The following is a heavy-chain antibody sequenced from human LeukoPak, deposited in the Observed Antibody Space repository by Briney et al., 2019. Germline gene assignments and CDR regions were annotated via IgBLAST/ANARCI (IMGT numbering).Heavy chain of an antibody. CDR2: ITFDGRSK. D-gene: IGHD1-20*01. CDR3: AKGVTENDLYHY. V-gene: IGHV3-30*02. Sequence: GGSLRLSCAASGFTFSSHGIHWVRQAPGKGLEWVADITFDGRSKYYTDSVKGRFTISRDNIKNTLYLEMNSLTAEDTAVYYCAKGVTENDLYHYWGQGTLVTVSS. J-gene: IGHJ4*02. CDR1: GFTFSSHG.